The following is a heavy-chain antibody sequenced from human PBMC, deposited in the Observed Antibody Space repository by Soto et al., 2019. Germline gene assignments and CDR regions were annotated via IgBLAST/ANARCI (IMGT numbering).Heavy chain of an antibody. J-gene: IGHJ4*02. CDR3: ARDQNGSGNYYTRYFDY. CDR1: GGSISSSSYY. V-gene: IGHV4-39*07. Sequence: PSETLSLTCTVSGGSISSSSYYWGWIRQPPGKGLEWIGSIYYSGSTYYNPSLKSRVTISVDTSKNQFSLKLSSVTAADTAAYYCARDQNGSGNYYTRYFDYWGQGTLVTVSS. D-gene: IGHD3-10*01. CDR2: IYYSGST.